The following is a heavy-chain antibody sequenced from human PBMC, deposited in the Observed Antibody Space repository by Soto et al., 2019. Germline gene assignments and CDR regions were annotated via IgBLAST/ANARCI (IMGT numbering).Heavy chain of an antibody. CDR2: IIPIFGTA. J-gene: IGHJ5*02. D-gene: IGHD3-22*01. CDR3: ARKYYYDSSGYPSPFDP. Sequence: SVKVSCKASGGTFSSYAISWVRQAPGQGLEWMGGIIPIFGTANYAQKSQGRVTITADESTSTAYMELSSLRSEDTAVYYCARKYYYDSSGYPSPFDPWGQGTLVTVSS. V-gene: IGHV1-69*13. CDR1: GGTFSSYA.